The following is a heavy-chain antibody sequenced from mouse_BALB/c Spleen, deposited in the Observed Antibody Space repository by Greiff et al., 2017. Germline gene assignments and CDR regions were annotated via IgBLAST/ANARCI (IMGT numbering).Heavy chain of an antibody. Sequence: VQLQESGAELAKPGASVKMSCKASGYTFTSYWMHWVKQRPGQGLEWIGYINPSTGYTEYNQKFKDKATLTADKSSSTAYMQLSSLTSEDSAVYYCARIYSYYYAMDYWGQGTSVTVSS. V-gene: IGHV1-7*01. CDR3: ARIYSYYYAMDY. CDR2: INPSTGYT. CDR1: GYTFTSYW. D-gene: IGHD2-1*01. J-gene: IGHJ4*01.